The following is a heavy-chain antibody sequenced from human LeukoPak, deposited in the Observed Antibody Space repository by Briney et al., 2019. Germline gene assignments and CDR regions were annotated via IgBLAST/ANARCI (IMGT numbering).Heavy chain of an antibody. CDR2: INPNSGGT. D-gene: IGHD6-13*01. V-gene: IGHV1-2*02. CDR3: ARGRRQQLARGWFDP. J-gene: IGHJ5*02. Sequence: GASVKVSCKASGYTFTGYYMHWVRQAPGQGLEWMGWINPNSGGTNYAQKCQGRVTMTRDTSISTAYMELSRLRSDDTAVYYCARGRRQQLARGWFDPWGQGTLVTVSS. CDR1: GYTFTGYY.